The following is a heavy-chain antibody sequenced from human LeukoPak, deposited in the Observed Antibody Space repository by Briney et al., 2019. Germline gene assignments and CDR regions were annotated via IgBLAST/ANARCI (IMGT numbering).Heavy chain of an antibody. D-gene: IGHD3-3*01. Sequence: PGGSLRLSCAASGFTSSSYGMHWVRQAPGKGLEWVAFIRYDGSNKYYADSVKGRFTISRDNSKNTLYLQMNSLRAEDTAVYYCAKSSETTPYDFWSGYYPFDYWGQGTLVTVSS. CDR3: AKSSETTPYDFWSGYYPFDY. J-gene: IGHJ4*02. V-gene: IGHV3-30*02. CDR1: GFTSSSYG. CDR2: IRYDGSNK.